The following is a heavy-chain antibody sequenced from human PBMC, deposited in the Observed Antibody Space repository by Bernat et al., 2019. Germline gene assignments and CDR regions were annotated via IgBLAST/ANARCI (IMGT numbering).Heavy chain of an antibody. J-gene: IGHJ4*02. V-gene: IGHV3-23*01. CDR3: ATFNKLRLLEWFTTLPDY. D-gene: IGHD3-3*01. CDR2: ISGSGGST. Sequence: EVQLLESGGGLVQPGGSLRLSCAASGFTFSNYAMSWVRQAPGKGLEWVSTISGSGGSTYYSDTVKGRFTISRVISRNTLYLQMNSLRAEDTAVYYCATFNKLRLLEWFTTLPDYWGQGTLVTVSS. CDR1: GFTFSNYA.